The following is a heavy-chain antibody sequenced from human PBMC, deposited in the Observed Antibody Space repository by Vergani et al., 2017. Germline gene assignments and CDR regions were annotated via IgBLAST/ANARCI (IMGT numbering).Heavy chain of an antibody. CDR3: AKDIAPYCRSISCHGGFDY. V-gene: IGHV3-9*01. J-gene: IGHJ4*02. CDR1: GFTFGDSA. Sequence: EVQLVESGGGLVQPGRSLRLSCAASGFTFGDSAMHWVRQAPGKGLEWVSGITWNSGSKNYADSVKGRFTISRDNAKNSLYLQMNSLRVEDTAVYYCAKDIAPYCRSISCHGGFDYWGQGTLVTVSS. D-gene: IGHD2-2*01. CDR2: ITWNSGSK.